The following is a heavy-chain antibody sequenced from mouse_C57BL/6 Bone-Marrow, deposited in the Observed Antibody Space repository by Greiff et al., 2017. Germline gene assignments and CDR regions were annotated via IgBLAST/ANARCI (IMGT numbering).Heavy chain of an antibody. CDR2: INPYNGGT. CDR1: GYTFTDYY. D-gene: IGHD1-1*01. J-gene: IGHJ3*01. Sequence: VQLQQSGPVLVKPGASVKMSCKASGYTFTDYYMNWVKQSHGKSLEWIGVINPYNGGTSYNQKFKGKDTLTVDKSSSTAYMELNSLTSEDSAVYYCARPSYYGSSYGFAYWGQGTLVTVAA. V-gene: IGHV1-19*01. CDR3: ARPSYYGSSYGFAY.